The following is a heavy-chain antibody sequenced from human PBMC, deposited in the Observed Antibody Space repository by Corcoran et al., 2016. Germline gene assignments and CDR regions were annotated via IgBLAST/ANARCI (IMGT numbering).Heavy chain of an antibody. Sequence: QVQLVQSGAEVKKPGASVKVSCKASGYTFTSYGISWVRPAPGQGLEWMGWISAYNGNTNYAQKLQGRVTMTTDTSTSTGYMELRSLRSDDTAVYYCARAGYISGWAWGWFDPWGQGTLVTVSS. CDR3: ARAGYISGWAWGWFDP. CDR2: ISAYNGNT. J-gene: IGHJ5*02. V-gene: IGHV1-18*01. D-gene: IGHD6-19*01. CDR1: GYTFTSYG.